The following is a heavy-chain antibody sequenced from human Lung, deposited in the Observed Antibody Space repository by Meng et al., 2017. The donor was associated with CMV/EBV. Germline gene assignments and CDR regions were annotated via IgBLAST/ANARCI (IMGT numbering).Heavy chain of an antibody. D-gene: IGHD4-23*01. CDR2: TYYRSKWYH. CDR1: GGIVSSNIAA. Sequence: QVQLHQSGPGLVKPSQTLSLPCATSGGIVSSNIAAWHWIRQSPSRGLEWLGRTYYRSKWYHEYAVSVKSRITISPDTPKNQFSLQLNSMTPEDTAVYYCARGINGGCGDWGQGTLVTVSS. J-gene: IGHJ4*02. CDR3: ARGINGGCGD. V-gene: IGHV6-1*01.